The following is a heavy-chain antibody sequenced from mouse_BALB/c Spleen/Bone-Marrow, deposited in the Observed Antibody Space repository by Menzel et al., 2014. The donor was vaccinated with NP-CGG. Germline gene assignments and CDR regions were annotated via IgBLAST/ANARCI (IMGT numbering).Heavy chain of an antibody. CDR3: ARSTTTDYFDY. CDR1: GFSLTSYG. CDR2: IWAGGTT. J-gene: IGHJ2*01. Sequence: VQLVEPGPGLVPPSQSLSITCTVSGFSLTSYGVHWVRQPPGKGLEWQGVIWAGGTTNYNSALMSRLSISKDNSKSQVFLKMNSLQTDDTAMYYCARSTTTDYFDYWGQGTTLTVSS. V-gene: IGHV2-9*02. D-gene: IGHD1-1*01.